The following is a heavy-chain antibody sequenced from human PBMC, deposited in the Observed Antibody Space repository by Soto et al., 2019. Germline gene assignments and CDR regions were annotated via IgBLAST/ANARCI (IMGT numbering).Heavy chain of an antibody. CDR1: GFSLSSSRMG. D-gene: IGHD2-21*02. CDR2: IFSNDEK. Sequence: QVTLRESGPVLVNPTETLTLTCTVSGFSLSSSRMGVSWIRQPPGKALEWLVHIFSNDEKSYSTSLKSRLAISKDTSKSQVVLTMTNMDPVDTATYYCARVPDGDNRRGAFDIWGQGTMVTVSS. V-gene: IGHV2-26*01. CDR3: ARVPDGDNRRGAFDI. J-gene: IGHJ3*02.